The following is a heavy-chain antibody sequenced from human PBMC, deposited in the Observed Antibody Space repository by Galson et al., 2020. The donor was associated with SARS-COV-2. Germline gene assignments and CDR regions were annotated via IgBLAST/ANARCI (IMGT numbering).Heavy chain of an antibody. J-gene: IGHJ3*02. Sequence: GASMRLSRAPSGFTFSGCAMHWARQASGKGLEWVGRIRSKTNSYATAYAASVKGRFTISRDDSKNTAYLQMNSLKTEDTAVYYCARINPSPGCYYDACEIWGQGAMVTVSS. CDR2: IRSKTNSYAT. D-gene: IGHD3-10*01. CDR3: ARINPSPGCYYDACEI. V-gene: IGHV3-73*01. CDR1: GFTFSGCA.